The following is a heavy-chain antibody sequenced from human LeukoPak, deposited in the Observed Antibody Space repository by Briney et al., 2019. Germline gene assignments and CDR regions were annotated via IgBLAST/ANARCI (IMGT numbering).Heavy chain of an antibody. CDR3: VRDRCSSTSCHDSLNWFDP. V-gene: IGHV3-20*04. J-gene: IGHJ5*02. D-gene: IGHD2-2*01. CDR1: GFTFSSYS. Sequence: PGGSLRLSCAASGFTFSSYSMNWVRQAPGKGLEWISGVNWNGGSTGYADSVKGRFTISRDNAKNSLYLQMNSLRAEDTALYYCVRDRCSSTSCHDSLNWFDPWGQGTLVTVSS. CDR2: VNWNGGST.